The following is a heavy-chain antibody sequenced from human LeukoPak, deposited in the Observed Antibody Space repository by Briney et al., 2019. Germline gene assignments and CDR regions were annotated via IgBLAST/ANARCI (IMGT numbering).Heavy chain of an antibody. CDR2: TYYKSTWYN. CDR3: ARSWDSSSSNGFDP. V-gene: IGHV6-1*01. Sequence: SQTLSLTCAISGDSVSSNSAAWNWIRQSPSRGLEWLGRTYYKSTWYNDYAVSVKSRITINPDTSKNQFSLQLNSVTPEDTAVYYCARSWDSSSSNGFDPWGQGTLVTVSS. D-gene: IGHD6-6*01. J-gene: IGHJ5*02. CDR1: GDSVSSNSAA.